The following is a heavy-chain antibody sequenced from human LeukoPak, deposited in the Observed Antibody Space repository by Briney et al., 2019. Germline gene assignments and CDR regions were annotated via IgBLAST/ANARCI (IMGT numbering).Heavy chain of an antibody. J-gene: IGHJ3*02. CDR3: ARALGPGAFDI. Sequence: GGSLRLSCAASGFTFSSYAMHWVRQAPGKGLEWVAVISYDGSNKYYADSVKGRFTISRDNAKNSLYLQMNSLRAEDTAVYYCARALGPGAFDIWGQGTMVTVSS. CDR2: ISYDGSNK. CDR1: GFTFSSYA. D-gene: IGHD7-27*01. V-gene: IGHV3-30-3*01.